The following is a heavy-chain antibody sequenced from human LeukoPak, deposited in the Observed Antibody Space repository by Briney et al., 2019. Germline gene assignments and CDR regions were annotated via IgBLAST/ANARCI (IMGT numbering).Heavy chain of an antibody. CDR3: TRVEETATTAAIIRKYSYYYYYMDV. Sequence: GGSLRLSCAASGFTFSSYEMNWVRQAPGRGLGWVANIKQDGSEKHYVDSVKGRFTISRDNAKNSLYLQMSSLRAEDTAVYYCTRVEETATTAAIIRKYSYYYYYMDVWGKGNTVTVSS. CDR2: IKQDGSEK. CDR1: GFTFSSYE. D-gene: IGHD4-11*01. V-gene: IGHV3-7*01. J-gene: IGHJ6*03.